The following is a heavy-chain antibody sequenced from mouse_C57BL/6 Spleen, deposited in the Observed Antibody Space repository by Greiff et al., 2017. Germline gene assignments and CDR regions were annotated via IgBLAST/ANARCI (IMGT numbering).Heavy chain of an antibody. J-gene: IGHJ1*03. CDR1: GYTFTSYW. CDR3: ARGDYGSSYPLCYFDV. Sequence: QVQLQQPGAELVKPGASVSMSCKASGYTFTSYWITWVKQRPGQGLEWIGDIYPGSGSTNYNGKFKSKATLTVDTSSSTAYMQLSSLTSEDTAVYYDARGDYGSSYPLCYFDVWGTGTTVTVSS. D-gene: IGHD1-1*01. V-gene: IGHV1-55*01. CDR2: IYPGSGST.